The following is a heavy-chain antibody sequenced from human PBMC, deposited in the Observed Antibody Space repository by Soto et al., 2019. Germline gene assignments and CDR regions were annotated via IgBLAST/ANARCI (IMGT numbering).Heavy chain of an antibody. CDR3: AKDRGSGWYLTRI. CDR1: GFTFSSYG. V-gene: IGHV3-30*18. D-gene: IGHD6-19*01. Sequence: QVQLVESGGGVVQPGRSLRLSCAASGFTFSSYGMHWVRQAPGKGLEWVAVISYDGSNKYYADSVKGRFTISRDNSKNTLYLQMNSLRAEDTAVYYCAKDRGSGWYLTRIWGQGTLVTVSS. J-gene: IGHJ4*02. CDR2: ISYDGSNK.